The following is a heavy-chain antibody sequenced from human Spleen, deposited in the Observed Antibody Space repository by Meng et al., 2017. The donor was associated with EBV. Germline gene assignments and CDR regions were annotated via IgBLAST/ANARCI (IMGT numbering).Heavy chain of an antibody. V-gene: IGHV4-34*01. J-gene: IGHJ5*02. CDR2: INHSGST. CDR3: ARAPLESSSSGWFDP. CDR1: GGSFSGYY. D-gene: IGHD6-13*01. Sequence: QVQIRQWGAWLVKPSETLSLTCAVCGGSFSGYYWGWIRQPQGKGLEWIGEINHSGSTKYNPSLKSRVTISVDTSKNQFSLKLSSVTAADTAVYFCARAPLESSSSGWFDPWGQGTLVTVSS.